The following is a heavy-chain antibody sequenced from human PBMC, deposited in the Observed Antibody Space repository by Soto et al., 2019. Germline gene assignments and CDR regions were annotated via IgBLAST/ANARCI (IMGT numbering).Heavy chain of an antibody. V-gene: IGHV1-2*04. D-gene: IGHD2-8*01. CDR1: GYSFTDYH. CDR3: ARGDSTDCSNGVCSFFYNHDMDV. CDR2: INPKSGGT. J-gene: IGHJ6*02. Sequence: ASVKVFCKASGYSFTDYHIHWVRQAPGQGLEWLGRINPKSGGTSTAQKFQGWVTMTTDTSISTASMELTRLTSDDTAIYYCARGDSTDCSNGVCSFFYNHDMDVWGQGTTVTVSS.